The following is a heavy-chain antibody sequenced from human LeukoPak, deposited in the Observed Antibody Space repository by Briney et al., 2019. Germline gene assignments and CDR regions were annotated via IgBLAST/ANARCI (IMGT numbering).Heavy chain of an antibody. CDR1: GGTFSSYA. V-gene: IGHV1-18*01. Sequence: ASVKVSCKASGGTFSSYAISWVRQAPGQVLEWMGWMSDYNGNTNCAQKLQGRVTMTTDTSTSTAYMELRSLRSDDTAVYYCARDLYRDSLPVSWFDPWGQGTLVTVSS. CDR2: MSDYNGNT. CDR3: ARDLYRDSLPVSWFDP. D-gene: IGHD4-11*01. J-gene: IGHJ5*02.